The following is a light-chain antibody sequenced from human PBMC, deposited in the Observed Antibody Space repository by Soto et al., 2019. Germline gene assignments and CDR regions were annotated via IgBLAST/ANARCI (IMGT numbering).Light chain of an antibody. J-gene: IGKJ1*01. Sequence: MVMTQSPGTLSLSPGERATLSCRASQSVSSSYLAWYQQKPGQAPRLLIYGASSRATGIPDRFSGSGSGRDFTLTISRLVPADFAVYYCQQYGSSPGTFGQGTKVDIK. CDR3: QQYGSSPGT. V-gene: IGKV3-20*01. CDR1: QSVSSSY. CDR2: GAS.